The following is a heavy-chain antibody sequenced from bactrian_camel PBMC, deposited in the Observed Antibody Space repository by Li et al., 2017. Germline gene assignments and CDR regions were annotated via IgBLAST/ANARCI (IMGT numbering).Heavy chain of an antibody. CDR1: GFSYSPN. V-gene: IGHV3S53*01. CDR3: GAYCYNGASTEDY. D-gene: IGHD2*01. Sequence: VQLVESGGGSVQAGGSLRLSCVASGFSYSPNMAWFRQAQGKEREAIASINSETLTNYADSVKGRFTVSKDNAKNTLYLQMNSLKTEDTAVYYCGAYCYNGASTEDYWGQGTQVTVS. J-gene: IGHJ4*01. CDR2: INSETLT.